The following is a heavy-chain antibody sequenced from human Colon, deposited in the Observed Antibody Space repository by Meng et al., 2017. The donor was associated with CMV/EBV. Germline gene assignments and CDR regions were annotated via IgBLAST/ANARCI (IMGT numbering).Heavy chain of an antibody. CDR3: ARALYCNGSTCYTYFYYDMDV. V-gene: IGHV1-46*01. CDR1: GHTLTDYY. Sequence: ASAKVSCEASGHTLTDYYIHRVRQAPGRGLEWMGIINPRRGTTKYAQKFQGRLTMTADTSTSTVYMDLSSLRSDDMAVYYCARALYCNGSTCYTYFYYDMDVWGQGTTVTVSS. J-gene: IGHJ6*02. D-gene: IGHD2/OR15-2a*01. CDR2: INPRRGTT.